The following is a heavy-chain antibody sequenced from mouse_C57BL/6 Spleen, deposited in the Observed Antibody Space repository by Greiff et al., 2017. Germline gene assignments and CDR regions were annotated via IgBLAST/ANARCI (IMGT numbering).Heavy chain of an antibody. V-gene: IGHV5-17*01. CDR3: ARPPSYYSNYWYFDV. CDR1: GFTFSDYG. CDR2: ISSGSSTI. Sequence: EVMLVESGGGLVKPGGSLKLSCAASGFTFSDYGMHWVRQAPEKGLEWVAYISSGSSTIYYADTVKGRFTISRDNAKNTLFLQMTSLRSEDTAMYYCARPPSYYSNYWYFDVWGTGTTVAVSS. D-gene: IGHD2-5*01. J-gene: IGHJ1*03.